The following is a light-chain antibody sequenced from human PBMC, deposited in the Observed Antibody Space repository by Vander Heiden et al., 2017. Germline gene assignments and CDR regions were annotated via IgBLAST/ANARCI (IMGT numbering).Light chain of an antibody. V-gene: IGKV1-39*01. CDR2: AAS. J-gene: IGKJ1*01. Sequence: DMQITQSPSSLSASVGDRVTITCRASQSISSYLNWYQQKPGKAPKLLIYAASSLQSGVPSRFSGSGSGTDFTLTISSLQPEDFATYYCQQSDSTLRTFGQGTKVEIK. CDR3: QQSDSTLRT. CDR1: QSISSY.